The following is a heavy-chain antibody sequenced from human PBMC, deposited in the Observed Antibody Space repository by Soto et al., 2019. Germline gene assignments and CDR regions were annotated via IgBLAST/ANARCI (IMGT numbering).Heavy chain of an antibody. D-gene: IGHD6-19*01. J-gene: IGHJ4*02. CDR3: ARGWGGIVVAGTRLDY. V-gene: IGHV1-18*01. CDR1: GYTFTSYA. Sequence: QAQLVQCGTEVEKPGASVKVSCKASGYTFTSYAISWVRQAPGQGLEWMGWISANNGNTNYAQKLQGRVTMTADTSTSTAYMELRSLRSDDTAVYYCARGWGGIVVAGTRLDYWGQGTLVTVSS. CDR2: ISANNGNT.